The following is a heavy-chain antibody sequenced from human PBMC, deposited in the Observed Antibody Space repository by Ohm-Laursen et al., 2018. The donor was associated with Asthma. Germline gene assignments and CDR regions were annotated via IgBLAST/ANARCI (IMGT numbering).Heavy chain of an antibody. J-gene: IGHJ4*02. Sequence: SLRLSCSASGFTFSSYGMHWVRQAPGKGLEWVAVISYDGSNKYYADSVKGRFTISRDNSKNTLYLQMNSLRAEDTAVYYCAAPSRYCSGGSYYSMFRYWGQGTLVTVSS. D-gene: IGHD2-15*01. V-gene: IGHV3-30*03. CDR2: ISYDGSNK. CDR1: GFTFSSYG. CDR3: AAPSRYCSGGSYYSMFRY.